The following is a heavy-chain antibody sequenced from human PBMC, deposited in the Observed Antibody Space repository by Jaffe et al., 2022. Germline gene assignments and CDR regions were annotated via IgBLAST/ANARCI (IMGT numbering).Heavy chain of an antibody. CDR1: GFNLGTYW. CDR3: ARSHVVDI. J-gene: IGHJ3*02. D-gene: IGHD2-15*01. V-gene: IGHV3-7*01. Sequence: EVQLLESGGGLVQPGGSLRLSCAASGFNLGTYWMTWVRQAPGKGLEWVANIKQDGSQKYYVDSVKGRFTISRDNAKNSLYLQMDSLRVEDTALYYCARSHVVDIWGQGTMVIVSS. CDR2: IKQDGSQK.